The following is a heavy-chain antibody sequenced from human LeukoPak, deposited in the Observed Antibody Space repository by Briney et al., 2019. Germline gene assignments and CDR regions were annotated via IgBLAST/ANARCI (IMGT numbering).Heavy chain of an antibody. J-gene: IGHJ4*02. CDR2: IYYSGST. CDR3: ARHDPRGEPARLGFFDY. V-gene: IGHV4-59*08. Sequence: PETLSLTCTVSGDSINNYYWSWIRQPPGKGLEWIGYIYYSGSTNYNPTLKSRVTISVDTSKNQFSLNLSSVTAADTAVYYCARHDPRGEPARLGFFDYWGQGTLVTVSS. D-gene: IGHD6-6*01. CDR1: GDSINNYY.